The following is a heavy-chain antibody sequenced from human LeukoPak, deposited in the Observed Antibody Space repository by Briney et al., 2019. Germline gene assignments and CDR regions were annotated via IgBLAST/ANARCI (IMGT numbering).Heavy chain of an antibody. CDR3: ARVDIGVVHFDY. J-gene: IGHJ4*02. V-gene: IGHV3-48*01. D-gene: IGHD3-22*01. CDR1: GFTFNSYS. CDR2: ISSSSSTI. Sequence: GGSPRLSCAASGFTFNSYSMNWVRQAPGKGLEWVSYISSSSSTIYYADSVKGRFTISRDNAKNSLYLQVNSLRAEDTAVYYCARVDIGVVHFDYWGQGTLVTVSS.